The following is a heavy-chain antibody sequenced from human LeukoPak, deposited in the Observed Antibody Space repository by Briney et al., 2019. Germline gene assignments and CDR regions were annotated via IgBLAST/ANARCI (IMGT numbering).Heavy chain of an antibody. V-gene: IGHV3-64*04. CDR2: ISSNGGST. D-gene: IGHD6-13*01. CDR1: GFTFSSYA. Sequence: QPGGSLRLSCSASGFTFSSYAMHWVRQAPGKGLEYVSTISSNGGSTYYAESVKGRFTISRDNAKNTLYLQMNSLRAEDTAVYYCARARSIAAAGTDWFDPWGQGTLVTVSS. J-gene: IGHJ5*02. CDR3: ARARSIAAAGTDWFDP.